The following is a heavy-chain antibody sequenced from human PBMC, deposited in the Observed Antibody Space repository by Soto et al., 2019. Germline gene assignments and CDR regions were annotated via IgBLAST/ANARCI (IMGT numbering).Heavy chain of an antibody. CDR3: ARAYDYVWGSYRSRGYYYGMDV. CDR2: IIPIFGTA. V-gene: IGHV1-69*13. J-gene: IGHJ6*02. Sequence: GASVKVSCKASGGTFSSYAISWVRQAPGQGLEWMGGIIPIFGTANYAQKFQGRVTITADESTSTAYMELSSLRSEDTAVYYCARAYDYVWGSYRSRGYYYGMDVWGQGTTVTVSS. D-gene: IGHD3-16*02. CDR1: GGTFSSYA.